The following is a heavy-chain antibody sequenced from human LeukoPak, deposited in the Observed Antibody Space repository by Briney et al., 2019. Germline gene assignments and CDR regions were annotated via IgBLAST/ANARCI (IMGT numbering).Heavy chain of an antibody. CDR1: GGSISSSSYY. CDR3: ARRDQYFQH. Sequence: SVTLSLTCTVSGGSISSSSYYWGWIRQPPGKGLEWIGSIYYSGSTYYNPSLKSRVTISVDTSKNQFSLKLSSVTAADTAVYYCARRDQYFQHWGQGTLVTVSS. CDR2: IYYSGST. V-gene: IGHV4-39*01. J-gene: IGHJ1*01.